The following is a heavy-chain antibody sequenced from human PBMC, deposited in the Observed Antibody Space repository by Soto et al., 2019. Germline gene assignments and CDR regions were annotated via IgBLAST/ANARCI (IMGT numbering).Heavy chain of an antibody. CDR1: GFTFSGYA. J-gene: IGHJ6*02. Sequence: PGGSLRLSCAASGFTFSGYAMHWVRQPPGKGLEWVAVTSWDGNNKYYADSVKGRFTISRDNSKNTLYLQMNSLRAEEKTFFYCAKVVVPAAMVNYYYGMDVWGQGTKVTVSS. CDR2: TSWDGNNK. D-gene: IGHD2-2*01. CDR3: AKVVVPAAMVNYYYGMDV. V-gene: IGHV3-30*04.